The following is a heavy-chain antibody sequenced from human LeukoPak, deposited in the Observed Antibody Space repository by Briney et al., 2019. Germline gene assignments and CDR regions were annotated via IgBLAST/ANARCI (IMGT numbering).Heavy chain of an antibody. CDR1: GFTFSDYY. CDR2: ISSSSSYT. Sequence: GGSLRLSCSASGFTFSDYYMSWIRQAPGKGLEWVSYISSSSSYTNYPDTVKGRFTISRDNAKNSLYLQMNSLRAEDTAVYYCARDYCSGGSCSDAFDIWGQGTMVTVSS. D-gene: IGHD2-15*01. CDR3: ARDYCSGGSCSDAFDI. V-gene: IGHV3-11*06. J-gene: IGHJ3*02.